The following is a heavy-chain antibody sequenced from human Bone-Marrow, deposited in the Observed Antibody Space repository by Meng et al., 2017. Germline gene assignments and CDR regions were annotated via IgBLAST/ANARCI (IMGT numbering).Heavy chain of an antibody. Sequence: ASVKVSCKASGYTFTGYYILWVRQAPGQGLEWMGRINPNSGGTNYAQKFQGRVTMTRDTSISTAYMELSRLSSDDTAVYYCARGSLGYCSSTSCPGHKYYYYGMDVWGQGTTVTVSS. CDR1: GYTFTGYY. J-gene: IGHJ6*02. CDR3: ARGSLGYCSSTSCPGHKYYYYGMDV. V-gene: IGHV1-2*06. D-gene: IGHD2-2*03. CDR2: INPNSGGT.